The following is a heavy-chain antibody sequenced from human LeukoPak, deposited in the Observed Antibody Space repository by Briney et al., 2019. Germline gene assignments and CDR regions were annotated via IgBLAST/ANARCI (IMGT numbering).Heavy chain of an antibody. CDR3: AKDWYDY. CDR1: GFTFSDYP. V-gene: IGHV3-23*01. CDR2: FSDVT. D-gene: IGHD3-3*01. J-gene: IGHJ4*02. Sequence: GGSLRLSCVASGFTFSDYPMIWVRQAPGEGPEYVSVFSDVTHYADSVKGRFTISRDNSKNTLYLQMNSLRVEDTAIYYCAKDWYDYWGQGTLVTVSS.